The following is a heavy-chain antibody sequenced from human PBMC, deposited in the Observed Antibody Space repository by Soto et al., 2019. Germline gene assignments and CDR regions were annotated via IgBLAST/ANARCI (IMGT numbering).Heavy chain of an antibody. CDR3: ARANPYYYDSSGYYYLDY. J-gene: IGHJ4*02. D-gene: IGHD3-22*01. CDR2: INAGNGNT. CDR1: GYTFTGYA. Sequence: ASVKVSCKASGYTFTGYAMHWVRQAPGQRLEWMGWINAGNGNTKYSQKFQGRVTMTTDTSTSTAYMELRSLRSDDTAVYYCARANPYYYDSSGYYYLDYWGQGTLVTVSS. V-gene: IGHV1-3*01.